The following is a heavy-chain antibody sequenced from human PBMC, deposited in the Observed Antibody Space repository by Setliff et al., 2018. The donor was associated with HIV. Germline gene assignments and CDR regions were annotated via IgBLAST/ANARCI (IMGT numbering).Heavy chain of an antibody. CDR3: ARVFGPFDY. CDR1: GITVSGIY. V-gene: IGHV3-53*01. CDR2: INGGTTT. D-gene: IGHD3-10*02. Sequence: PGGSLRLSCVASGITVSGIYMTWVRQAPGKGLEWVSVINGGTTTYYADSVKGRFTISRDNSKNTLYLQMNTLRAEDTAVYYCARVFGPFDYWGQGTLVTVSS. J-gene: IGHJ4*02.